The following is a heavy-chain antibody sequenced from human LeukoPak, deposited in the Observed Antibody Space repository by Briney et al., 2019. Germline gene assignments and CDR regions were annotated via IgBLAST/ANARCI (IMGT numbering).Heavy chain of an antibody. Sequence: GGSLRLSCAASGFTFSSFAMHWVRQAPGKGLEYVSAITPNGGSTYYANSVKGRSTISRDDSKNTLYLQMGSLKVEDMAVYYCARALGAAAGLFFDFWGQGALVTVSS. J-gene: IGHJ4*02. CDR3: ARALGAAAGLFFDF. V-gene: IGHV3-64*01. CDR1: GFTFSSFA. D-gene: IGHD6-13*01. CDR2: ITPNGGST.